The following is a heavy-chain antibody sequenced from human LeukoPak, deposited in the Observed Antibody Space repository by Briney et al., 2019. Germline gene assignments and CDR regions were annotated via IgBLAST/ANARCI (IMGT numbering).Heavy chain of an antibody. D-gene: IGHD6-13*01. V-gene: IGHV1-2*02. CDR1: GYIFSDYY. CDR2: INPKSGAA. CDR3: ARGAEAETSPLDF. J-gene: IGHJ4*02. Sequence: EASVKVSCKASGYIFSDYYMHWVRQAPGQGLEWLGWINPKSGAADYAQQFRGRVTMTRDTSINTDYMEMKRVTSGDTAVYYCARGAEAETSPLDFWGQGTLVIVS.